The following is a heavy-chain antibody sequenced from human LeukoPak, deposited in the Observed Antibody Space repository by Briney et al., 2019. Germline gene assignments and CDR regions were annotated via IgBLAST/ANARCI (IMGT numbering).Heavy chain of an antibody. D-gene: IGHD4-17*01. CDR3: ARVSPNTVTTLQYFDY. Sequence: GGSLRLSCAASEFSVGSNYMTWVRQAPGKGLEWVSLIYSGGSTYYADSVKGRFTISRDNSKNTLYLQMNSLRAEDTAVYYCARVSPNTVTTLQYFDYWGQGTLVTVSS. J-gene: IGHJ4*02. CDR1: EFSVGSNY. CDR2: IYSGGST. V-gene: IGHV3-66*01.